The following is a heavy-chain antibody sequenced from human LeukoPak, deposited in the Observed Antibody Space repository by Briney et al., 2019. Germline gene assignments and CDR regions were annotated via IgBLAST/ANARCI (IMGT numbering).Heavy chain of an antibody. D-gene: IGHD1-26*01. J-gene: IGHJ4*02. V-gene: IGHV1-2*06. Sequence: ASVKVSCKASGYTLTDYYMHWVRQAPGQGLEWMGRINPNSGGTNYAQKFQGRVTMTRDTSTSTVYMELSSLRSEDTAVYYCARGLGSGSYYGYWGQGTLVTVSS. CDR2: INPNSGGT. CDR3: ARGLGSGSYYGY. CDR1: GYTLTDYY.